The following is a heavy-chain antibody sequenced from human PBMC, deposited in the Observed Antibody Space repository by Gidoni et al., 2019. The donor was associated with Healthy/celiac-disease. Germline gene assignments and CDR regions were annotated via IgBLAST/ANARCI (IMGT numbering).Heavy chain of an antibody. J-gene: IGHJ4*02. V-gene: IGHV3-49*05. D-gene: IGHD6-6*01. Sequence: EVQLVESGGGLVKVGRSRRLSCTASGFTFGDYAMSWFRQAPGKGLEWVGFIRSKAYGGTTEYAASVKGRFTISRDDSKSIAYLQMNSLKTEDTAVYYCTRDFELPHSSSYDYWGQGTLVTVSS. CDR3: TRDFELPHSSSYDY. CDR1: GFTFGDYA. CDR2: IRSKAYGGTT.